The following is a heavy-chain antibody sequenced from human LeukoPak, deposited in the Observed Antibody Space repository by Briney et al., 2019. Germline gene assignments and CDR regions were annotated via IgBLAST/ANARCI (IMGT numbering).Heavy chain of an antibody. J-gene: IGHJ4*02. CDR3: ARHPWGLSGFDY. D-gene: IGHD3-16*01. CDR1: GGSFSGYY. Sequence: SETLSLTCAVYGGSFSGYYWSWIRQPPGRGLEWIGEINHSGSTNYNPSLKSRVTISVDTSKNQFSLKLSSVTAADTAVYYCARHPWGLSGFDYWGQGTLVTVSS. CDR2: INHSGST. V-gene: IGHV4-34*01.